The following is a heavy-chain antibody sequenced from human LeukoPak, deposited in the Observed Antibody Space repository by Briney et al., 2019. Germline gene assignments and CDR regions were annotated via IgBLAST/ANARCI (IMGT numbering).Heavy chain of an antibody. CDR3: AKEKGSSGYYSTYQDY. V-gene: IGHV3-30*18. D-gene: IGHD3-22*01. CDR2: ISYDGSNK. Sequence: GGSLRLSCAASGFTFSSYGMHWVRQAPGKGLEGVAVISYDGSNKYYADSVKGRFTISRDNSKNTLYLQMNSLRAEDTAVYYCAKEKGSSGYYSTYQDYWGQGTLVTVSS. J-gene: IGHJ4*02. CDR1: GFTFSSYG.